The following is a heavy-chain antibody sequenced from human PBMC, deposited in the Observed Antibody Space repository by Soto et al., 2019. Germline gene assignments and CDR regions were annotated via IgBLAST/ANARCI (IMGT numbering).Heavy chain of an antibody. J-gene: IGHJ3*02. V-gene: IGHV3-13*01. CDR2: SCTAGDT. D-gene: IGHD6-13*01. Sequence: GGSLCLSCAASGFTFSSYDMHWVRQATGKGLEWVSASCTAGDTYYPGSVKGRFTISRENAKNYLYLQMNSLRAGDTAVYYCARDRSSSSWPAAFDIWGQGTMVTVSS. CDR1: GFTFSSYD. CDR3: ARDRSSSSWPAAFDI.